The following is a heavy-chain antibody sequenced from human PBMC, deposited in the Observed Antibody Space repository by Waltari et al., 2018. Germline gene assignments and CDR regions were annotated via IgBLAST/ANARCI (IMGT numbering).Heavy chain of an antibody. Sequence: QVQLQESGPGLVKPSETLSLTCAVSGYSISSGYYWGWIRQPPGKGLEWIGSIYHSGSTYYNPSLKSRVTISRDNAKNSLYLQMNSLRAEDTAVYYCARGYYGDYAGYFQHWGQGTLVTVSS. CDR1: GYSISSGYY. CDR2: IYHSGST. V-gene: IGHV4-38-2*01. CDR3: ARGYYGDYAGYFQH. D-gene: IGHD4-17*01. J-gene: IGHJ1*01.